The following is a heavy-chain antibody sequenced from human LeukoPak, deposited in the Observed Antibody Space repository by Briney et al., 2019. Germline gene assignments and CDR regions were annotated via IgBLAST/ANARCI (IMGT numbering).Heavy chain of an antibody. V-gene: IGHV4-39*01. D-gene: IGHD2-21*02. CDR3: AKTVWSRLAAGLDS. J-gene: IGHJ4*02. CDR1: GGSISGSSYY. CDR2: IYYRGST. Sequence: PSETLSLTCSVSGGSISGSSYYWGWIRQPPGKGLEWIGNIYYRGSTYYNPSLKSRVIMPIDTSKNQFSLKVNSVTATDTAVYYCAKTVWSRLAAGLDSWGQGTLVTVSS.